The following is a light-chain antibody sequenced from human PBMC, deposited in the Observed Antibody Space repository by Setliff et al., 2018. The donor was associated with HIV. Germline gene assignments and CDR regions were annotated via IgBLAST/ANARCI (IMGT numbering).Light chain of an antibody. CDR3: QQYGGSPRT. V-gene: IGKV3D-20*01. Sequence: ENVLTQSPGTLSLSPGERATLSCRASQSVSSSYLAWHQQKRGLAPRLLIYDTSRRATGIPDRFRGGGSGADFTLTISRLEPEDFAVYYCQQYGGSPRTFGQGTKVDIK. J-gene: IGKJ1*01. CDR2: DTS. CDR1: QSVSSSY.